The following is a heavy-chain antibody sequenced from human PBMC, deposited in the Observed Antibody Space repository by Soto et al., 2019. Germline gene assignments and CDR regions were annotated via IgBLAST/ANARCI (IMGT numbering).Heavy chain of an antibody. Sequence: PSETLSLTCAVYGGSFSGYYWSWIRQPPGKGLEWIGEINHSGSTNYNPSLKSRVTISVDTSKNQFSLKLSSVTAADTAVYYCARGVAAADYYYGMDVWGQGTKVTVSS. V-gene: IGHV4-34*01. CDR1: GGSFSGYY. D-gene: IGHD6-13*01. CDR2: INHSGST. J-gene: IGHJ6*02. CDR3: ARGVAAADYYYGMDV.